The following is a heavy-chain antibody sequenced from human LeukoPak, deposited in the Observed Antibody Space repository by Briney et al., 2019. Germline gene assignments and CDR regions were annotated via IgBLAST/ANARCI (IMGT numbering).Heavy chain of an antibody. CDR3: ATDRYSGTHNPGGGY. Sequence: PGISERLLCGAWGFIFRSYGMHWVRQAPGKGREWVTIISYDGSNKYYADSVKGRFTISRDNSKNTLYLQMNRLRAEDTAVYYCATDRYSGTHNPGGGYWGQGPLVTVSS. D-gene: IGHD1-26*01. V-gene: IGHV3-30*03. CDR1: GFIFRSYG. J-gene: IGHJ4*02. CDR2: ISYDGSNK.